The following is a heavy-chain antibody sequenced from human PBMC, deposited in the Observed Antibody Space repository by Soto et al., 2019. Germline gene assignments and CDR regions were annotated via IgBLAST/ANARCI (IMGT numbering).Heavy chain of an antibody. CDR2: INPNSGNI. CDR1: GNTFTSHY. D-gene: IGHD3-10*01. Sequence: ASVKVSCKASGNTFTSHYINWVRQATGHGLEWMGWINPNSGNIGYAQKFQGRVTMTRDTAIRTAYMEVSRLRSDDTAVYYCARGRASGSYYLLDYRGQGTLVTVSS. CDR3: ARGRASGSYYLLDY. J-gene: IGHJ4*02. V-gene: IGHV1-8*01.